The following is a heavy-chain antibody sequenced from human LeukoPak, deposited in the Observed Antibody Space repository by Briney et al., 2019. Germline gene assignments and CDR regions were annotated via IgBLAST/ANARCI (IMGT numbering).Heavy chain of an antibody. J-gene: IGHJ4*02. Sequence: PGGSLRLSCAASGFTFSTFWMSWVRQAPGKGLEWVANIKQDGSETYYVDSVKGRFTVSRDNAKNSLYLQMNSLRIEDTAVYYCARDKIMGASTFDYWGQGSLVTVSS. CDR2: IKQDGSET. CDR1: GFTFSTFW. V-gene: IGHV3-7*01. CDR3: ARDKIMGASTFDY. D-gene: IGHD3-16*01.